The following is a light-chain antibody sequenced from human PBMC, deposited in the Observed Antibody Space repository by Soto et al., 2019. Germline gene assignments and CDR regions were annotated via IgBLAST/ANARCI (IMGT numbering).Light chain of an antibody. J-gene: IGLJ3*02. CDR1: SSDVVGYNY. Sequence: QSVLTQPASVSGSPGQSITIYCTGTSSDVVGYNYVSWYQQHPGKAPKLMIYGVSNRPAGGSNRYSGYKSDNTASLSNSGIQAEDEPDYYCSSFTRGSTGVFSGVTK. CDR3: SSFTRGSTGV. V-gene: IGLV2-14*01. CDR2: GVS.